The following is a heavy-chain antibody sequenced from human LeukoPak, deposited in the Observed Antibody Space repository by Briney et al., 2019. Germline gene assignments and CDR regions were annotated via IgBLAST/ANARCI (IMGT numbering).Heavy chain of an antibody. CDR2: IRYDGSNK. Sequence: GGSLRLSCAASGFTFSSYGMHWVRQVPGKGLEWVAFIRYDGSNKYYADSVKGRFTISRDNSKNTLYLQMNSLRAEDTAVYYCASRRDGYSYYFDYWGRRTLVTVS. V-gene: IGHV3-30*02. CDR1: GFTFSSYG. D-gene: IGHD5-24*01. J-gene: IGHJ4*02. CDR3: ASRRDGYSYYFDY.